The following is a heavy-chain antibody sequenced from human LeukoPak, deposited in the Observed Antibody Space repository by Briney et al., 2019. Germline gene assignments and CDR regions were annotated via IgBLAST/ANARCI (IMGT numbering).Heavy chain of an antibody. Sequence: ASVKVSCKASGYTFTSYYMHWVRQAPGQGLELMGIINPSGGSTSYAQKFQGRVTMTRDTSTSTVYMELSSLRSEDTAVYYCARGTYYYDSSGYYRDYWGQGTLVTVSS. CDR2: INPSGGST. J-gene: IGHJ4*02. CDR1: GYTFTSYY. V-gene: IGHV1-46*01. CDR3: ARGTYYYDSSGYYRDY. D-gene: IGHD3-22*01.